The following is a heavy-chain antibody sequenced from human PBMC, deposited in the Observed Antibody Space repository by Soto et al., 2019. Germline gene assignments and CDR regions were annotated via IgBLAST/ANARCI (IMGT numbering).Heavy chain of an antibody. CDR2: INAGNGNT. CDR3: ARSSASSVDWFDP. D-gene: IGHD6-19*01. Sequence: EASVKVSCKASGYTFTSYAMHWVRQAPGQRLEWMGWINAGNGNTKYSQKFQGRVTFTRDTSANTAYMELSSLRSEDTAVYYCARSSASSVDWFDPWGQGTLVTVSS. CDR1: GYTFTSYA. V-gene: IGHV1-3*01. J-gene: IGHJ5*02.